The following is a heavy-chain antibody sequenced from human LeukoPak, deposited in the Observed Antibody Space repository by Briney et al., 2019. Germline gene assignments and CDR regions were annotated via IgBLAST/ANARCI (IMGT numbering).Heavy chain of an antibody. Sequence: GGSLRLSCAASGFIVTSNYMSWVRQPPGKGLEWVSVIYSGGSTYYADSVKGRFTISRDNSKNTLYLQMNSLRAEDTAVYYCARAHGSGSYFRQPRIPYYFDYWGQGTLVTVSS. CDR2: IYSGGST. J-gene: IGHJ4*02. CDR3: ARAHGSGSYFRQPRIPYYFDY. V-gene: IGHV3-66*01. CDR1: GFIVTSNY. D-gene: IGHD3-10*01.